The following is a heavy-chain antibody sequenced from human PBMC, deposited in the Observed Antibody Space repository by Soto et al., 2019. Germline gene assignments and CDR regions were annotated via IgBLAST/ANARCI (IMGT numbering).Heavy chain of an antibody. V-gene: IGHV3-48*02. CDR2: ISSSSSTI. Sequence: EVQLVESGGGLVQPGGSLRLSCAASGFTFSSYSMNWVRQAPGKGLEWVSYISSSSSTIYYADSVKGRFTISRDNAKNXLYLQMNSLRDEDTAVYYCARDDSDSSGYYLLFDYWGQGTLVTVSS. D-gene: IGHD3-22*01. CDR1: GFTFSSYS. CDR3: ARDDSDSSGYYLLFDY. J-gene: IGHJ4*02.